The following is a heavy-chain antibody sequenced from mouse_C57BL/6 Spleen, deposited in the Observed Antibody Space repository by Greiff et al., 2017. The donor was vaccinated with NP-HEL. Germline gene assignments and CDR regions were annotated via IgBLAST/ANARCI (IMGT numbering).Heavy chain of an antibody. D-gene: IGHD3-3*01. CDR1: GFSLTSYG. Sequence: VKLVESGPGLVAPSQSLSITCTVSGFSLTSYGVDWVRQSPGKGLEWLGVIWGVGSTNYNSALKSRLSISKDNSKSQVFLKMNSLQTDDTAMYYCARRDEREYYYAMDYWGQGTSVTVSS. J-gene: IGHJ4*01. V-gene: IGHV2-6*01. CDR3: ARRDEREYYYAMDY. CDR2: IWGVGST.